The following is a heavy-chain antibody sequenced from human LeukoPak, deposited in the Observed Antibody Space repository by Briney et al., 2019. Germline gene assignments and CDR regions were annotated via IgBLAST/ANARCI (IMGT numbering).Heavy chain of an antibody. V-gene: IGHV3-64D*09. CDR3: VRDTSYCSGGRCFATYSFDY. J-gene: IGHJ4*02. CDR2: ISSTGGST. Sequence: GGSLRLSCAASGFTFSNYAMHWVRQAPGKGLECISTISSTGGSTYYADSVKGRFTISRDNSKNTLYLQMSSLRAEDTAVYYCVRDTSYCSGGRCFATYSFDYWGQGTRVTVSS. D-gene: IGHD2-15*01. CDR1: GFTFSNYA.